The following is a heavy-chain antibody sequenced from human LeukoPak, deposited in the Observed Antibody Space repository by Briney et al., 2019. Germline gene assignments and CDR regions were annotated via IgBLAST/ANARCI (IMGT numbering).Heavy chain of an antibody. CDR1: GFTFSNAW. V-gene: IGHV3-15*01. J-gene: IGHJ4*02. D-gene: IGHD3-16*01. Sequence: GGSLRLSCAASGFTFSNAWMSWVRQAPGKGREWVGRIKSKTGGGTTDYAAPVKGRFTISRDDSKNTLYLQMNSLKTEDTAAYYCTTGSSVTTLGDYWGQGTLVTVSS. CDR2: IKSKTGGGTT. CDR3: TTGSSVTTLGDY.